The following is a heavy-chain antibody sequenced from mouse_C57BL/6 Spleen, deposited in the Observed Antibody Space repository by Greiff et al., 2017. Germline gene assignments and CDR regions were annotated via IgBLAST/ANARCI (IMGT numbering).Heavy chain of an antibody. CDR1: GYTFTSYT. D-gene: IGHD2-3*01. J-gene: IGHJ4*01. CDR3: AYLYDGYYVDAMDY. Sequence: QVQLQQSGAELARPGASVKMSCKASGYTFTSYTMHWVKQRPGQGLEWIGYINPSSGYTKYNQKFKDKATLTADKSSSTAYMQLSSLTSEDSAVYYCAYLYDGYYVDAMDYWGQGTSVTVSS. CDR2: INPSSGYT. V-gene: IGHV1-4*01.